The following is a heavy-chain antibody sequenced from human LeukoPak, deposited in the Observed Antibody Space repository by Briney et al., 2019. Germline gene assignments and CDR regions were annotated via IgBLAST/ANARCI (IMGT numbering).Heavy chain of an antibody. CDR1: GFTFDDYT. J-gene: IGHJ4*02. CDR2: ISGSGGST. Sequence: GGSLRLSCAASGFTFDDYTMHWVRQAPGKGLEWVSAISGSGGSTYYADSVKGRFTISRDNSKNTLYLQMNSLRAEDTAVYYCAKPAYCGGDCYYYFDYWGQGTLVTVSS. V-gene: IGHV3-23*01. CDR3: AKPAYCGGDCYYYFDY. D-gene: IGHD2-21*02.